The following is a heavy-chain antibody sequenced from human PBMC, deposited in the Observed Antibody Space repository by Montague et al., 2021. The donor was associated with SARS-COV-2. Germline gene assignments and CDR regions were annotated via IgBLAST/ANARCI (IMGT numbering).Heavy chain of an antibody. V-gene: IGHV4-34*01. D-gene: IGHD3-10*01. CDR2: IHHGGST. Sequence: SETLCLTCAVHGTSFSGYYWNWIRQPPGKGLEWIGEIHHGGSTNYNPSLKSRVTISADTSKNQFSLKLTSVAAADTAVYYCARLGDGVVPSPILGVGPYYSYYYMDVWGKGTTVTVSS. CDR1: GTSFSGYY. J-gene: IGHJ6*03. CDR3: ARLGDGVVPSPILGVGPYYSYYYMDV.